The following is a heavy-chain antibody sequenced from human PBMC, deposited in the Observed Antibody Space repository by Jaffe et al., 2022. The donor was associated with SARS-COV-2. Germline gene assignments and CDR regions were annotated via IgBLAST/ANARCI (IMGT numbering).Heavy chain of an antibody. V-gene: IGHV4-59*01. CDR1: GGSISSYY. D-gene: IGHD3-10*01. CDR2: IYYSGST. CDR3: ARSTYGSGVEY. Sequence: QVQLQESGPGLVKPSETLSLTCTVSGGSISSYYWSWIRQPPGKGLEWIGYIYYSGSTNYNPSLKSRVTISVDTSKNQFSLKLSSVTAADTAVYYCARSTYGSGVEYWGQGTLVTVSS. J-gene: IGHJ4*02.